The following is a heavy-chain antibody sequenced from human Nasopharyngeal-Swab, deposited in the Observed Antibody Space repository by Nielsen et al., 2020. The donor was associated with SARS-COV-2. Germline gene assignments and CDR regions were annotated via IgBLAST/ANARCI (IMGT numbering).Heavy chain of an antibody. CDR1: GGSISSYY. CDR2: IYYSGST. V-gene: IGHV4-59*08. CDR3: ARLEYYFDY. J-gene: IGHJ4*02. Sequence: SETLSLTCTVSGGSISSYYWSWIRQPPGKGLEWIGYIYYSGSTNYNPSLKSRVTISVDTSKNQSSLKLSSVTAADTAVYYWARLEYYFDYWGQGTLVTVSS.